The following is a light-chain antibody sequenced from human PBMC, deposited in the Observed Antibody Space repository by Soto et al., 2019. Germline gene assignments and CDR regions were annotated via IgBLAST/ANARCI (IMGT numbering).Light chain of an antibody. J-gene: IGKJ4*01. CDR1: QDIKTW. V-gene: IGKV1D-16*01. CDR2: AAS. CDR3: QQYNSYPLP. Sequence: DVQMTQSPSSLSASVGDRVTITCRASQDIKTWLVWYQQNPEQAPKSLIYAASGLQAGVPSRFSGSGSGTDFTLTISSLQPEDSAIYYCQQYNSYPLPFGGGT.